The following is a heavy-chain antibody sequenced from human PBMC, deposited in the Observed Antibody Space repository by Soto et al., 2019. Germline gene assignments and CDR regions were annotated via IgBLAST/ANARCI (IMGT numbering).Heavy chain of an antibody. V-gene: IGHV3-30*18. CDR3: AKERQYYDFWSGYYKVDYYGMDV. J-gene: IGHJ6*02. CDR1: GFTFSSYG. CDR2: ISYDGSNK. D-gene: IGHD3-3*01. Sequence: QVQLVEAGGCVVQPGRSLRLSCAASGFTFSSYGMHWVRQAPGKGLEWVAVISYDGSNKYYADSVKGRYTISRDKSKNTLYLQMNSLRAEDTAVYYCAKERQYYDFWSGYYKVDYYGMDVWGQGTTVTVSS.